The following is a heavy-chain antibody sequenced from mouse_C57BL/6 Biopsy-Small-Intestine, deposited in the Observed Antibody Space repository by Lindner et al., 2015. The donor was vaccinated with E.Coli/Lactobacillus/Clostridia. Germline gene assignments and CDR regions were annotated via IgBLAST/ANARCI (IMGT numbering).Heavy chain of an antibody. CDR3: VTEGPWGIDY. CDR2: TRTESNNYGT. Sequence: VQLQESGGGLVQPKGSLKLSCAASGFSFKTYAVNWVRQAPGKGLEWVARTRTESNNYGTYYADSVKDRFTISRDDSESMLYLQMNSLKTEDTAMYYCVTEGPWGIDYWGQGTPLTVSS. V-gene: IGHV10-1*01. D-gene: IGHD3-3*01. J-gene: IGHJ2*01. CDR1: GFSFKTYA.